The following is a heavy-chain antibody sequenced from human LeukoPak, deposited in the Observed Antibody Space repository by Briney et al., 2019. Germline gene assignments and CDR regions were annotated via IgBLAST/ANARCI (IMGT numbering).Heavy chain of an antibody. Sequence: GGSLRLSCVASGFTFSSYSMNWVRRAPGKGLEWVSYISRGSSTIYYADSEQGRFTISRDNAKNSLYLQMNSLRDEDTAVYYCARVVAAGTYYFDFWGQGTLVTVSS. V-gene: IGHV3-48*02. CDR3: ARVVAAGTYYFDF. CDR2: ISRGSSTI. J-gene: IGHJ4*02. CDR1: GFTFSSYS. D-gene: IGHD6-25*01.